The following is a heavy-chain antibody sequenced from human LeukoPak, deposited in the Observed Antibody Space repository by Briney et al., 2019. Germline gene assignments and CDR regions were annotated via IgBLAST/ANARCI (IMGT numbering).Heavy chain of an antibody. CDR2: IYSSGST. D-gene: IGHD3-22*01. J-gene: IGHJ4*02. CDR3: ARQGMNSGYFADY. CDR1: GGSISSYY. V-gene: IGHV4-59*08. Sequence: PSETLSLTCTVSGGSISSYYWSWIRQPPGKGLDRIGYIYSSGSTNYNPSLKSRVTISVDTSKNQFSLKLSSVTAADTALYYCARQGMNSGYFADYWGQGTLVTVSS.